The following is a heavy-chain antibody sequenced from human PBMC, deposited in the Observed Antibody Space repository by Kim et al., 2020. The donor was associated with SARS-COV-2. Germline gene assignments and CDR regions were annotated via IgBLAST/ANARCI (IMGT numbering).Heavy chain of an antibody. V-gene: IGHV3-23*01. Sequence: GGSLRLSCAASGFTFSTYPMSWVRQAPGKGLEWVSGISGSGSNTYYADSVKGRFTISRDNSKDTLYLQMDSLRAEDTAVYYCAKGLLAWDIPPCFDYWGQGTLVTVSS. J-gene: IGHJ4*02. CDR1: GFTFSTYP. CDR3: AKGLLAWDIPPCFDY. CDR2: ISGSGSNT. D-gene: IGHD2-15*01.